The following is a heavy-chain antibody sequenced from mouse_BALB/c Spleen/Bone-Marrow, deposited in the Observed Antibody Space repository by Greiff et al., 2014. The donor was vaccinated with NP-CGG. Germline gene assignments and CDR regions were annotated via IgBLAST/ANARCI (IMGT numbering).Heavy chain of an antibody. Sequence: QVQLKDSGAELVKPGASVKLSCKASGYTFTSYWMHWVKQRPGQGLEWIGEIDPSDSYTNYNQKFKGKATLTVDKSSSTAYMQLSSLTSEDSAVYFCARWLLRYYAMDDWGQGTSVTVSS. CDR2: IDPSDSYT. CDR1: GYTFTSYW. J-gene: IGHJ4*01. D-gene: IGHD2-3*01. CDR3: ARWLLRYYAMDD. V-gene: IGHV1-69*02.